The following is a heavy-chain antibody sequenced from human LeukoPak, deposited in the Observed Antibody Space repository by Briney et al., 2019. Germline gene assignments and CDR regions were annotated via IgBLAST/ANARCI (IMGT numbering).Heavy chain of an antibody. CDR2: FSSSNNFM. Sequence: GGPLRLPCAASGFPHKYYTMHWLRQATGKALEWVLYFSSSNNFMYYAVSVKGRFIISRDNAKNSLYLQMNSLRAEYTAVYSWARDREGSGSWTDAFDIWGQRTMVTVS. CDR1: GFPHKYYT. V-gene: IGHV3-21*01. J-gene: IGHJ3*02. D-gene: IGHD3-10*01. CDR3: ARDREGSGSWTDAFDI.